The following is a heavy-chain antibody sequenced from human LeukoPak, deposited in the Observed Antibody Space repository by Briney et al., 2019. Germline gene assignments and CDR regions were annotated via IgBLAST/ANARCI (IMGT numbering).Heavy chain of an antibody. D-gene: IGHD2-21*01. J-gene: IGHJ4*02. CDR3: ARGPYCGGDCPWYFDY. CDR1: GFTFSSYW. CDR2: IKQDGSEK. V-gene: IGHV3-7*01. Sequence: PGGPLRLSCAASGFTFSSYWMSWVRQAPGKGLEWVANIKQDGSEKYYVDSVKGRFTISRDNAKNSLYLQMNSLRAEDTAVYYCARGPYCGGDCPWYFDYWGQGTLVTVSS.